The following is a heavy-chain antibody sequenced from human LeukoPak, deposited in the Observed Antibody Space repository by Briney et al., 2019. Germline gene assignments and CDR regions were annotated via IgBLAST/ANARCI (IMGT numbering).Heavy chain of an antibody. CDR2: INPNSGGT. V-gene: IGHV1-2*02. D-gene: IGHD1-26*01. CDR3: ARDGGGWDKLRY. J-gene: IGHJ4*02. Sequence: ASVKVSCKASGYTFTGYYMHWVRQAPGQGLELMGWINPNSGGTNYAQKFQGRVTMTRDTSISTAYMELSRLRSDDTAVYYCARDGGGWDKLRYWGQGTLVTVSS. CDR1: GYTFTGYY.